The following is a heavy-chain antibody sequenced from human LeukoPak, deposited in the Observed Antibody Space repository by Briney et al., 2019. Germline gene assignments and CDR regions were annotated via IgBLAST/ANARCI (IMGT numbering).Heavy chain of an antibody. CDR3: ARDRVAGYYYYGMDV. CDR2: IYYSGST. CDR1: GGSISSGGYY. Sequence: SQTLSLTCTVSGGSISSGGYYWSWIRQHPGKGLEWIGYIYYSGSTYYNPSLKSRVTISVDTSKSQFSLKLSSVTAADTAVYYCARDRVAGYYYYGMDVWGQGTTVTVSS. D-gene: IGHD2-15*01. V-gene: IGHV4-31*03. J-gene: IGHJ6*02.